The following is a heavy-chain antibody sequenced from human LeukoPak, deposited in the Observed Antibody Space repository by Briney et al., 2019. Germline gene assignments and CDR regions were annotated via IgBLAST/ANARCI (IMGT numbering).Heavy chain of an antibody. CDR3: ATVIENWFDP. Sequence: SETLSLTCTVSGGSVSSTTYYWGWIRQPPGKALEWIGSVFYSGTTYYNPSLKSRVTMSVDTSKNQFSLNLNSVTAADTAVYYCATVIENWFDPWGQGTLVIVSS. CDR1: GGSVSSTTYY. CDR2: VFYSGTT. V-gene: IGHV4-39*01. D-gene: IGHD3-22*01. J-gene: IGHJ5*02.